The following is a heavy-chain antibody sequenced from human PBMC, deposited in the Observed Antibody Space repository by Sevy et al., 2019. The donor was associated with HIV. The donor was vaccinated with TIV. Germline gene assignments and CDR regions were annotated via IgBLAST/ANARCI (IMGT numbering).Heavy chain of an antibody. Sequence: GGSLRLSCVGAGISISHWMNWVRQSPGKGLEWVANINQDGSEIYYVGSVKGRFTISRDNARNSGYLQMHSLSVEDSGVYYCARAMGVWGQGTTVTVSS. CDR3: ARAMGV. CDR1: GISISHW. V-gene: IGHV3-7*01. CDR2: INQDGSEI. J-gene: IGHJ6*02.